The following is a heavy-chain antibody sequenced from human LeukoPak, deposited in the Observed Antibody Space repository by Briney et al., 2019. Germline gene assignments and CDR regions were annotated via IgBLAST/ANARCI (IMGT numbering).Heavy chain of an antibody. V-gene: IGHV3-7*01. CDR2: IWQDGSEQ. D-gene: IGHD3-3*01. CDR3: ASLKLRFLEWLFGS. J-gene: IGHJ4*02. Sequence: GGSLRLSCAASGFTFSNYWMTWVRQAPGKGLEWVATIWQDGSEQYYEDSVKGRFTISRDNAKNSLYLQMDSLRAEDTAMYYCASLKLRFLEWLFGSWGQGTLVAVSS. CDR1: GFTFSNYW.